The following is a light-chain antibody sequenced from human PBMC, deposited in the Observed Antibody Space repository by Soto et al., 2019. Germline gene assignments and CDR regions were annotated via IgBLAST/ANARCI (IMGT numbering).Light chain of an antibody. CDR2: SAS. CDR3: QQYNNYWT. Sequence: VLTQSPYTLSLSTGERAALSCRASQSVTSTYLAWYQQKPGQPPKLLIYSASTRPTGIPARFSGSGSGTEFTLTISSLQPDDFATYYCQQYNNYWTFGQGTKVDI. J-gene: IGKJ1*01. V-gene: IGKV3D-7*01. CDR1: QSVTSTY.